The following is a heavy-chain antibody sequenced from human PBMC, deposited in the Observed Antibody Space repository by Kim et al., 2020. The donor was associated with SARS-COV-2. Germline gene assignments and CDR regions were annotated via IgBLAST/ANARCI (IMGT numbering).Heavy chain of an antibody. Sequence: SETLSLTCTVSGYSISSGYYWGWIRQPPGKGLEWIGSIYHSGSTYYNPSLKSRVTISVDTSKNQFSLKLSSVTAADTAVYYCGQSAYCGGDCSLRYWGQGTLVTVSS. D-gene: IGHD2-21*02. CDR3: GQSAYCGGDCSLRY. V-gene: IGHV4-38-2*02. CDR2: IYHSGST. CDR1: GYSISSGYY. J-gene: IGHJ4*02.